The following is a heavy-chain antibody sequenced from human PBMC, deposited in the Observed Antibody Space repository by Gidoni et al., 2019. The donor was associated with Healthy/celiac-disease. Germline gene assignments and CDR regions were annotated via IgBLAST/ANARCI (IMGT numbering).Heavy chain of an antibody. CDR3: ARTWPVDTASFDI. CDR2: LYHSGST. CDR1: GGSIRSGGYS. D-gene: IGHD5-18*01. J-gene: IGHJ3*02. Sequence: QLQLQESGSGLVKPSQTLSLTCAVSGGSIRSGGYSWSWIRQPPGKGLEWSGYLYHSGSTYYNPSLKSRVTISVDRSKNQFSLKLSSVTAADTAVYYCARTWPVDTASFDIWGQGTMVTVSS. V-gene: IGHV4-30-2*01.